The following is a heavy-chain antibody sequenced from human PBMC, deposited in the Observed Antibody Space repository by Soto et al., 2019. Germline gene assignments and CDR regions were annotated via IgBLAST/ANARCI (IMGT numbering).Heavy chain of an antibody. CDR3: AKDLEAIVAPQYFDY. V-gene: IGHV3-23*01. D-gene: IGHD5-12*01. CDR2: ISGSGGST. CDR1: GFTFSSYA. J-gene: IGHJ4*02. Sequence: GGSLRLSCAASGFTFSSYAMSWVRQAPGKGLEWVSAISGSGGSTYYADSVKGRFTISRDNSKNTLYLQMNSLRAEDTAVYYCAKDLEAIVAPQYFDYWGQGTLVTVSS.